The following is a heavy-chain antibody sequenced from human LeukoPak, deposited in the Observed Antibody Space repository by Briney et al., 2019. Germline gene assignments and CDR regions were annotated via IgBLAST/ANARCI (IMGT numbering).Heavy chain of an antibody. CDR1: GGTFSSYA. J-gene: IGHJ4*02. Sequence: SVKVSCKASGGTFSSYAISWVRQAPGQGLEWMGGIIPIFGTANYAQKFQGRVTITADESTSTAYMELSSLRSEDTAVYYCARDRTSEGYCSGGSCRPLDYWGQGTLVTVSS. D-gene: IGHD2-15*01. CDR3: ARDRTSEGYCSGGSCRPLDY. CDR2: IIPIFGTA. V-gene: IGHV1-69*01.